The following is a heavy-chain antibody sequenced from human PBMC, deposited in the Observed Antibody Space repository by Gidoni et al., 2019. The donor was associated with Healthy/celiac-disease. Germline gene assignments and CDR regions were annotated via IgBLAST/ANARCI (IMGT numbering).Heavy chain of an antibody. CDR1: GCTLSSYA. CDR3: ANGLTGQW. CDR2: ISGSGGST. D-gene: IGHD6-19*01. Sequence: EVQLLESGGGLVQPGGSLRLSCAAVGCTLSSYAMRWVRQAPGKGLEWVSAISGSGGSTYYADSVKGRFTISRDNSKNTLYLQMNSLRAEDTAVYYCANGLTGQWWGQGTLVTVSS. V-gene: IGHV3-23*01. J-gene: IGHJ4*02.